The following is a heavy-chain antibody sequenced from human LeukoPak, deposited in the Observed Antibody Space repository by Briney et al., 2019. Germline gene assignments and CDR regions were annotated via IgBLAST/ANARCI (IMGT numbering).Heavy chain of an antibody. D-gene: IGHD2-15*01. Sequence: GGSLRLSCAASGFTFSSYGMHWVRQAPGKGLEWVAVISYDGSNKYYADSVKGRFTISRDNSKNTLYLQMNSLRAEDTAVYYCAKWGCSGGSCQTDFDYWGQGTLVTASS. CDR1: GFTFSSYG. CDR3: AKWGCSGGSCQTDFDY. J-gene: IGHJ4*02. CDR2: ISYDGSNK. V-gene: IGHV3-30*18.